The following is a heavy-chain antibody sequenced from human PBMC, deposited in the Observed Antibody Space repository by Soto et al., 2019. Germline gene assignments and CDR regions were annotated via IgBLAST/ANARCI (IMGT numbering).Heavy chain of an antibody. CDR2: INPSGGST. CDR3: ARDLLPYYYDSSGYYVFDY. Sequence: ASVKVSCKASGYTFTSYYMHWVRQAPGQGLEWMGIINPSGGSTSYAQKFQGRVTRTRDTSTSTVYMELGSLRTEDTAVYYCARDLLPYYYDSSGYYVFDYWGQGTLVTVSS. J-gene: IGHJ4*02. V-gene: IGHV1-46*01. D-gene: IGHD3-22*01. CDR1: GYTFTSYY.